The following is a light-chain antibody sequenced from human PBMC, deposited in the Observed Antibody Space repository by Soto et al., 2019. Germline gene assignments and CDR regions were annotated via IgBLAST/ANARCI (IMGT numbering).Light chain of an antibody. Sequence: DIQMTQSPSTLSGSLGARVTITCRASQTISSWLAWYQQKPGKAPKLLIYKASTLKSGVPSRFSGSGSGTEFTLTISSLQPDDFATYYCQHYNSYSEGFGQGTKVDIK. CDR1: QTISSW. V-gene: IGKV1-5*03. CDR3: QHYNSYSEG. CDR2: KAS. J-gene: IGKJ1*01.